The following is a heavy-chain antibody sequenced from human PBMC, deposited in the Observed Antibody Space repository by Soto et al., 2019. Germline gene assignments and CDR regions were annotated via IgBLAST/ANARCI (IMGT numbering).Heavy chain of an antibody. CDR1: GFRFDDFA. Sequence: VQMVESGGGLVKPGMSLRLSCAASGFRFDDFAMHWVRQGQGKGLEWVSGISWNSGDKDYGDSVKGRFVISRDNDKNCLDLQMNSLRPEDTAVYYCVRGRGPMNRGYFFSWGRGTLVIVSP. J-gene: IGHJ4*02. CDR2: ISWNSGDK. CDR3: VRGRGPMNRGYFFS. D-gene: IGHD2-21*01. V-gene: IGHV3-9*01.